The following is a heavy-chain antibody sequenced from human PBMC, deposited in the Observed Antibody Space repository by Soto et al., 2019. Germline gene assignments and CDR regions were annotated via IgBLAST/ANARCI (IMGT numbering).Heavy chain of an antibody. V-gene: IGHV3-49*04. CDR3: TRGIGTYYDSSGYYNLFDY. CDR1: GFTFGDYA. Sequence: PGGSLRLSCTASGFTFGDYAMSWVRQAPGKGLEWVGFIRSKAYGGTTEYAASVKGRFTISRDDSKSIAYLQMNSLKTEDTAVYYCTRGIGTYYDSSGYYNLFDYWGQGTLVTVSS. J-gene: IGHJ4*02. CDR2: IRSKAYGGTT. D-gene: IGHD3-22*01.